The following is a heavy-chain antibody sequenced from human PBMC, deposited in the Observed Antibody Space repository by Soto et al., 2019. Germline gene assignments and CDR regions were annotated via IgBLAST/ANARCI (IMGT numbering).Heavy chain of an antibody. V-gene: IGHV3-7*01. CDR2: IKEDGTEK. CDR3: ARDKNIPVAGVLDY. J-gene: IGHJ4*02. D-gene: IGHD6-19*01. CDR1: GFTFNSFW. Sequence: EVQLVGSGGGLVQPGGSLRLSCAVSGFTFNSFWMSWVRQAPGKGLEWVANIKEDGTEKYYVDSVKGRFTISRDNAKNSLYLQMNSLRAEDTAVYYCARDKNIPVAGVLDYWGQGILVTVSS.